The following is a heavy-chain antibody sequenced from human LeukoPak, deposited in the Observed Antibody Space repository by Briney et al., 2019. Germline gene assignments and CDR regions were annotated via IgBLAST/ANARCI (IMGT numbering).Heavy chain of an antibody. V-gene: IGHV3-23*01. CDR1: GFSFSSYA. Sequence: GGSLRLSCAASGFSFSSYAMSWDRQAPGKGLEWVSAISGSGDSTYYADSVKGRFTISRDNSKNTLHLQMNSLRAEDTAVYYCANLGSGSQSSFDYWGQGTLVTVSS. CDR3: ANLGSGSQSSFDY. J-gene: IGHJ4*02. D-gene: IGHD3-10*01. CDR2: ISGSGDST.